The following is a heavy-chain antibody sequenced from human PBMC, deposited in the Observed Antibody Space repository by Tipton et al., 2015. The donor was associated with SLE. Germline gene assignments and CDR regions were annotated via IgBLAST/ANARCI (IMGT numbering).Heavy chain of an antibody. V-gene: IGHV4-31*09. CDR1: GGSISSDNYY. Sequence: TLSLTCTVSGGSISSDNYYWSWIRQHPGKGLEWIGYIYHRGSTKYNPSLKSRVTISIDKSRNQFSLKLSSVTAADTAVYHCTRVPRYNWNYIADWGQGTLVSVSS. CDR3: TRVPRYNWNYIAD. D-gene: IGHD1-7*01. CDR2: IYHRGST. J-gene: IGHJ4*02.